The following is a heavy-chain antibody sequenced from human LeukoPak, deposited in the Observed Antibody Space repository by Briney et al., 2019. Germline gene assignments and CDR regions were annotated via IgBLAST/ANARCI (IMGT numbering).Heavy chain of an antibody. D-gene: IGHD3-22*01. Sequence: SVKVSCKASGGTFSSYAISWVRQAPGQGLEWMGRIIPIFGTANYAQKFQGRVTITTDEYTSTAYLELSSLRSEDTAVYYCARVRWNYYDKPDDAFDIWGQGTMVTVSS. CDR3: ARVRWNYYDKPDDAFDI. CDR1: GGTFSSYA. V-gene: IGHV1-69*05. J-gene: IGHJ3*02. CDR2: IIPIFGTA.